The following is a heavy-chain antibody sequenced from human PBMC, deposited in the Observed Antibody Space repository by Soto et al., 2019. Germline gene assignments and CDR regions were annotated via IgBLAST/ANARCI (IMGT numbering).Heavy chain of an antibody. CDR3: ARGRNGDY. Sequence: QVHLVQSGAEVKKPGASVKVSCKGSGYAFTTYGITWVRQAPGQGLEWMGWISAHNGNTNYAQKLQGRVTVTRDTPTSTAYMELRSLRSDGTAVYYCARGRNGDYWGQGALVTVSS. D-gene: IGHD1-1*01. J-gene: IGHJ4*02. CDR1: GYAFTTYG. V-gene: IGHV1-18*01. CDR2: ISAHNGNT.